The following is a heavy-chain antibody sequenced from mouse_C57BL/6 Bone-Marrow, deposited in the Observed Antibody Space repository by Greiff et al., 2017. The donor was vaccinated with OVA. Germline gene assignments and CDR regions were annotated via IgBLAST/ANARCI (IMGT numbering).Heavy chain of an antibody. Sequence: QVTLKECGPGILQPSQTLSLTCSFSGFSLSTFGMGVGWIRQPSGKGLEWLAHIWWDDDKYYNPALKSRLTISKDTSKNQVFLKIANVDTADTATYYCARFPYYYGSSYGYFDVWGTGTTVTVSS. CDR3: ARFPYYYGSSYGYFDV. CDR2: IWWDDDK. D-gene: IGHD1-1*01. V-gene: IGHV8-8*01. CDR1: GFSLSTFGMG. J-gene: IGHJ1*03.